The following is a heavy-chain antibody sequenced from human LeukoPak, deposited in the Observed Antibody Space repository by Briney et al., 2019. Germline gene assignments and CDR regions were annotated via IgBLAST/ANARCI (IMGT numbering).Heavy chain of an antibody. V-gene: IGHV3-30-3*01. J-gene: IGHJ6*02. CDR3: ARVGRSSTSCYRDYYYGMDV. Sequence: GGSLRLSCAASGFTFSSYAMHWVRQAPGKGLEWVAVISYDGSNKYYADSVKGRFTISRDNSKNTLYLQMNSLRAEDTAVYYCARVGRSSTSCYRDYYYGMDVWGQGTTVTVSS. CDR2: ISYDGSNK. CDR1: GFTFSSYA. D-gene: IGHD2-2*02.